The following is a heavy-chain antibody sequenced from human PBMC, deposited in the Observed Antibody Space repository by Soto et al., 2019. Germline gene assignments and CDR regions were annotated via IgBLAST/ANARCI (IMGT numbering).Heavy chain of an antibody. D-gene: IGHD1-26*01. V-gene: IGHV4-34*01. CDR2: INHSGST. Sequence: SETLSLTCAVYGGSFSGYYWSWIRQPPGKGLEWIGEINHSGSTNYNPSLKSRVTISVDKSKNQFSLKLSSVTAADTAVYYCAKVSGSYYYGMDVWGQGTTVTVSS. J-gene: IGHJ6*02. CDR1: GGSFSGYY. CDR3: AKVSGSYYYGMDV.